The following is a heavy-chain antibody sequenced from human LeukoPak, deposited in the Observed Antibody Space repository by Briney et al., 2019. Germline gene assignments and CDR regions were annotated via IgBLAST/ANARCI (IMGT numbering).Heavy chain of an antibody. CDR3: ARQVYYDSSGYGYYYYYYMDV. CDR1: GYTFTSYG. J-gene: IGHJ6*03. CDR2: ISAYNGNT. V-gene: IGHV1-18*01. Sequence: GASVKVSCKASGYTFTSYGISWVRQAPGQGLEWMGWISAYNGNTNYAQKLQGRVTMTTDTSTSTAYMELRSLRSDDTAVYYCARQVYYDSSGYGYYYYYYMDVWGKGTTVTISS. D-gene: IGHD3-22*01.